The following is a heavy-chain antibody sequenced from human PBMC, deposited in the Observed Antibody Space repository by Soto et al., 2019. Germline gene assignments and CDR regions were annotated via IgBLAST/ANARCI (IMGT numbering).Heavy chain of an antibody. D-gene: IGHD3-10*01. Sequence: SGSTLVNPTQTLTLTCTFSVFALSISGKCVSWIRQPPGKALEWLALIDWDDDKYYSTSLKTRLTISKDTSKNQVVLTMTNMDPVDTATYYCARTHYYGSGRTDAFDIWGQGTMVTVSS. CDR3: ARTHYYGSGRTDAFDI. J-gene: IGHJ3*02. CDR1: VFALSISGKC. CDR2: IDWDDDK. V-gene: IGHV2-70*01.